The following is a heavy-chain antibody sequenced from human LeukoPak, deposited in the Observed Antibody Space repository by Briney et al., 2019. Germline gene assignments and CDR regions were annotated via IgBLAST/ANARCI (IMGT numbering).Heavy chain of an antibody. CDR3: ARHWWHGLDI. V-gene: IGHV3-7*01. J-gene: IGHJ3*02. CDR2: INQDGSGE. Sequence: SLRLSCAASGFTFTNYWMTWVRQAPGKGLEWVANINQDGSGESYVDSVKGRFTISRDNAKNSVSLQMHGLRVEDTAVYYCARHWWHGLDIWGHGTLVTVSS. D-gene: IGHD2-8*02. CDR1: GFTFTNYW.